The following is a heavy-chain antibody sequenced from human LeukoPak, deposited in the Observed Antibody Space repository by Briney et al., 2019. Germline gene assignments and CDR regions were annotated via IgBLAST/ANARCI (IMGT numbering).Heavy chain of an antibody. Sequence: ASVKVSCKASGGTFSSYAISWVRQAPGQGLEWMGRIIPIFGIANYAQKFQGRVTITADKSTSTAYMGLSSLRSEDTAVYYCARERGTYYCDSSGYYSWGQGTLVTVSS. V-gene: IGHV1-69*04. D-gene: IGHD3-22*01. CDR1: GGTFSSYA. J-gene: IGHJ4*02. CDR3: ARERGTYYCDSSGYYS. CDR2: IIPIFGIA.